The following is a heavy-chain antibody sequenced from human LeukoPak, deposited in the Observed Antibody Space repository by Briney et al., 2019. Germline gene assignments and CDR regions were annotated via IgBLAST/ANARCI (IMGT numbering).Heavy chain of an antibody. J-gene: IGHJ5*02. CDR2: IYYSGST. CDR3: ARHESSSWYGCEFDP. Sequence: SETLSLTCTVSGGSISSSSYCWGWIRQPPGKGLEWIGSIYYSGSTYYNPSLKSRVTISVDTSKNQFSLKLSSVTAADTAVYYCARHESSSWYGCEFDPWGQGALVTVSS. D-gene: IGHD6-13*01. V-gene: IGHV4-39*07. CDR1: GGSISSSSYC.